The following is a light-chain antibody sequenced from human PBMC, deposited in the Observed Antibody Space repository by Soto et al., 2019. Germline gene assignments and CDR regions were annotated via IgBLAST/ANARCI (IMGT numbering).Light chain of an antibody. CDR1: SSNIGAGY. Sequence: QSVLTQPPSVSGAPGQRVTISCTGSSSNIGAGYVVHWYQHLPGTAPKLLIYDSNKRPSGIPDRFSGSKSGTSATLGITGLQTGDEADYYCGVWDSSLTTYVFGPGTKVTVL. J-gene: IGLJ1*01. CDR2: DSN. V-gene: IGLV1-51*01. CDR3: GVWDSSLTTYV.